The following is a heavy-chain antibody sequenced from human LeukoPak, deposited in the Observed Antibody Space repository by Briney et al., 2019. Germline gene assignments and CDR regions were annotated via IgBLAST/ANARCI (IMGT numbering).Heavy chain of an antibody. Sequence: SQTLSLTCTVSGGSISSGSYYWSWIRQPAGKGLEWIERIYTIGRTNSNPSLKSRVTISVHTSKNQFSLKLSSVTAADTAVYDCARHIGGRYYSDAFGIWGQGTMVTVSS. J-gene: IGHJ3*02. CDR3: ARHIGGRYYSDAFGI. D-gene: IGHD1-26*01. CDR1: GGSISSGSYY. CDR2: IYTIGRT. V-gene: IGHV4-61*02.